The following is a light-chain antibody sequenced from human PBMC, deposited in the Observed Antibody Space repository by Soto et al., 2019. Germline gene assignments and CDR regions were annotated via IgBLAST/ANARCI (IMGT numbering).Light chain of an antibody. CDR1: ISDFVVYNY. CDR2: GVS. J-gene: IGLJ1*01. CDR3: STHTTSGALQV. V-gene: IGLV2-14*01. Sequence: QLVLTQPASVSGSPGQSITISCTGTISDFVVYNYVSWYQQLPGKAPKLMIYGVSNRPSGVSNRFSGSKSGNTASLTISGLQADDEADYYCSTHTTSGALQVFGTGTKVTVL.